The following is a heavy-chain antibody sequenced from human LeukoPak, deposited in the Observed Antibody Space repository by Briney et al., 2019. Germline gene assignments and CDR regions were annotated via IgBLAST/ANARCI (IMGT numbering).Heavy chain of an antibody. CDR2: VKSYNAGGTT. CDR3: TLIQGWGAGSYFLDY. D-gene: IGHD3-10*01. V-gene: IGHV3-15*01. J-gene: IGHJ4*02. Sequence: GGSLRLSCAASGFSIENDWMSWVRQAPGKGLEWVGRVKSYNAGGTTHYAAPVKGRFIISRDDSKNTLYLQMDSLKTEDTAVYYCTLIQGWGAGSYFLDYWGQGALVTVSS. CDR1: GFSIENDW.